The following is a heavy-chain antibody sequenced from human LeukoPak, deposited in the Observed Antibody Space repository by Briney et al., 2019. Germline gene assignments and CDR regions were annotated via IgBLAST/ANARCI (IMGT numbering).Heavy chain of an antibody. CDR2: IYYSGST. CDR1: GGSISSYY. V-gene: IGHV4-59*08. J-gene: IGHJ6*02. Sequence: SETLSLTCTVSGGSISSYYWSWIRQPPGKGQEWIGYIYYSGSTNYNPSLNSRVTISVDTSKNQFSLKLSSVTAADTAVYYCARQYYYGLGDVWGQGTTVTVSS. D-gene: IGHD3-10*01. CDR3: ARQYYYGLGDV.